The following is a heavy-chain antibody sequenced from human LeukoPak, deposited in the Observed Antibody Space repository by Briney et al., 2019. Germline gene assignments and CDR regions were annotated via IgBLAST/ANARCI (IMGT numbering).Heavy chain of an antibody. J-gene: IGHJ4*02. CDR1: GFMFSTYA. D-gene: IGHD1-26*01. Sequence: GGSLRLSCVTSGFMFSTYAMSWVRQAPGKGLEWVSIISGSGERTYYADSVKGRFTVSRDNSKNTLYLQMKSLRAEDTTVYYCVSQSYSGSDNYYFHYWGQGTLVAVSS. V-gene: IGHV3-23*01. CDR2: ISGSGERT. CDR3: VSQSYSGSDNYYFHY.